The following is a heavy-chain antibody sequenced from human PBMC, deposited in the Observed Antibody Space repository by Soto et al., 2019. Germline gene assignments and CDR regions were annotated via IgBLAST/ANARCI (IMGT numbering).Heavy chain of an antibody. CDR2: MNPHSGYT. J-gene: IGHJ5*01. CDR1: GYTFTTYH. V-gene: IGHV1-8*01. D-gene: IGHD6-19*01. Sequence: ASVNVSCKSSGYTFTTYHINWVRQAPGQGLEWMGWMNPHSGYTGYAQKFQGRVSMTRNTSITTAYMELNSLRSDDMAIYYCARGYSGPWGQGTLVTGSS. CDR3: ARGYSGP.